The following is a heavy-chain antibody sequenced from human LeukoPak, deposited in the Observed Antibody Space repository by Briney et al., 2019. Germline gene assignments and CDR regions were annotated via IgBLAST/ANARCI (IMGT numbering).Heavy chain of an antibody. CDR1: GGTFSSYA. V-gene: IGHV1-69*01. D-gene: IGHD6-19*01. CDR2: IIPIFGTA. CDR3: AKDRVIAVAGIGDY. Sequence: SVKVSCKASGGTFSSYAISWVRQAPGQGLEWMGGIIPIFGTANYAQKFQGRVTITADESTSAAYMELSSLRSEDTAVYYCAKDRVIAVAGIGDYWGQGTLVTVSS. J-gene: IGHJ4*02.